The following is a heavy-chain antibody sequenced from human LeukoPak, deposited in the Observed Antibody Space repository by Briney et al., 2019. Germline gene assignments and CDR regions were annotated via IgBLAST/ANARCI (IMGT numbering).Heavy chain of an antibody. J-gene: IGHJ6*03. CDR3: ARAYGYSYDYYYYMDV. CDR1: GGSISSSSYY. D-gene: IGHD5-18*01. Sequence: PSETLSLTCTVSGGSISSSSYYWGWIRQPPGKGLEWIGSIYYSGSTYYNPSLKSRVTISVDTSKNQFSLKLSSVTAADTAVYYCARAYGYSYDYYYYMDVWGKGTTVTVSS. V-gene: IGHV4-39*07. CDR2: IYYSGST.